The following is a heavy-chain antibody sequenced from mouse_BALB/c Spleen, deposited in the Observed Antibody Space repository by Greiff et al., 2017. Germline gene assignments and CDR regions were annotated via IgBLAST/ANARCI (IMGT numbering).Heavy chain of an antibody. CDR3: AREVRRGGNYAMDY. V-gene: IGHV5-9-4*01. D-gene: IGHD2-14*01. Sequence: EVQLVESGGGLVKPGGSLKLSCAASGFTFSSYAMSWVRQSPEKRLEWVAEISSGGSYTYYPDTVTGRFTISRDNAKNTLYLEMSSLRSEDTAMYYCAREVRRGGNYAMDYWGQGTSVTVSS. CDR2: ISSGGSYT. J-gene: IGHJ4*01. CDR1: GFTFSSYA.